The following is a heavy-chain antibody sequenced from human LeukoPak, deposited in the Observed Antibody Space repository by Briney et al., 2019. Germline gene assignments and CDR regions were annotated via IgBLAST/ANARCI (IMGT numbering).Heavy chain of an antibody. CDR3: ARHIRFGELTGALDI. CDR1: GYSFTSYW. V-gene: IGHV5-51*01. CDR2: IYPGDSDT. J-gene: IGHJ3*02. D-gene: IGHD3-10*01. Sequence: GESLKISCKGSGYSFTSYWIGWVRQMPGKGLEWMGIIYPGDSDTRYSPSFQGQVTISADKSISTAYLQWSSLKASDTAMYYCARHIRFGELTGALDIWGQGTMVTVSS.